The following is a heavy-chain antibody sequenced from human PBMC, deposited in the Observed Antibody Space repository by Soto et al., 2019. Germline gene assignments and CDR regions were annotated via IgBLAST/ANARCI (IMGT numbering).Heavy chain of an antibody. Sequence: SETLSLTCTVSGGSVSSGSYYWSWIRQPPGKGLEWIGYIYYSGSTNYNPSLKSRVTISVDTSKNQFSLKLSSVTAADTAVYYCAREPLQLARGAFDYWGQGTLVTVSS. J-gene: IGHJ4*02. CDR3: AREPLQLARGAFDY. D-gene: IGHD6-13*01. V-gene: IGHV4-61*01. CDR1: GGSVSSGSYY. CDR2: IYYSGST.